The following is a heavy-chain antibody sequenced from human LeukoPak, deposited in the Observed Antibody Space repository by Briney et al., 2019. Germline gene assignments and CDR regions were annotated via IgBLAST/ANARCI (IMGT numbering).Heavy chain of an antibody. Sequence: GRSLSLSCAASGFTFSSYGMHWVRQAPGKGLEWVAVISYDGSNKYYADSVKGRFTISRDNSKNTLYLQMNSLRAEDTAVYYCAKEPGRYSSSCPLDYWGQGTLVTVSS. J-gene: IGHJ4*02. CDR2: ISYDGSNK. CDR3: AKEPGRYSSSCPLDY. CDR1: GFTFSSYG. D-gene: IGHD6-13*01. V-gene: IGHV3-30*18.